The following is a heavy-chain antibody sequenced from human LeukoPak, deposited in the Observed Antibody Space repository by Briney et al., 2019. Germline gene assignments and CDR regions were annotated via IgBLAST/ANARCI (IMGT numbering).Heavy chain of an antibody. Sequence: GGSLRLSCAASGFTFSYAWMTWVRQAPGKGLEWVGRSKSKTDGGTTDYGAPVKGRLSISRDDSKSTLYLQMNSLKTEDTAVYYCATDGYCSGGSCYSYDNWGQGTLVTVSS. V-gene: IGHV3-15*01. CDR1: GFTFSYAW. D-gene: IGHD2-15*01. CDR3: ATDGYCSGGSCYSYDN. J-gene: IGHJ4*02. CDR2: SKSKTDGGTT.